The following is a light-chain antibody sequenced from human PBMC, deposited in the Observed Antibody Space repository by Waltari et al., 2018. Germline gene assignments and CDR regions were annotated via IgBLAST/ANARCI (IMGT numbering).Light chain of an antibody. CDR3: QHYDSYSAT. V-gene: IGKV1-5*03. J-gene: IGKJ4*02. CDR2: KAS. CDR1: QRIPRW. Sequence: IQMTQSPSTLSASVGDRVTITCRASQRIPRWLAWYQQKPGKSPKLLIYKASILESGVSSRCSGGGSGTEFNLTISSLQPDDFATYYCQHYDSYSATFGGGTKVEIK.